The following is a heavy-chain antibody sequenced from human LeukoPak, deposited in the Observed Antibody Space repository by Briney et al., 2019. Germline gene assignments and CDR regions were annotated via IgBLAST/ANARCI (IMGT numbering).Heavy chain of an antibody. Sequence: ASVKVSCKAFGYTFIRYGISWVRQAPGQGLEWMGWISAYNGNTNYAQKLQGRVTMTTDTSTSTAYMELRSLTSDDTAVYYCARASGSGTWFGEAPTDAFDIWGQGTMVTVSS. CDR2: ISAYNGNT. D-gene: IGHD3-10*01. J-gene: IGHJ3*02. CDR3: ARASGSGTWFGEAPTDAFDI. CDR1: GYTFIRYG. V-gene: IGHV1-18*01.